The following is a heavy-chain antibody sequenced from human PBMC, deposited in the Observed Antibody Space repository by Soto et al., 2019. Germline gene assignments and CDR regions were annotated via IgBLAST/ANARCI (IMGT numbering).Heavy chain of an antibody. CDR2: ISGSGGST. V-gene: IGHV3-23*01. CDR3: AKDIAVEMENDAFDI. CDR1: GFTFSSYA. Sequence: LSLSCAASGFTFSSYAMSWDRQAPGKGLEWVSAISGSGGSTYYADSVKGRFTISRDNSKNTLYLQMNSLRAEDTAVYYCAKDIAVEMENDAFDIRGKGTMVTV. J-gene: IGHJ3*02. D-gene: IGHD2-8*01.